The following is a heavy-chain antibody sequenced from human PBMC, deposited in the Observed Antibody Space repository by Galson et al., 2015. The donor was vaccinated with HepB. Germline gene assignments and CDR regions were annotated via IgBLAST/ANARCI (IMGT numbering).Heavy chain of an antibody. CDR2: ISYDGSNK. V-gene: IGHV3-30*18. J-gene: IGHJ4*02. Sequence: AASGFTFSSYGMHWVRQAPGKGLEWVAIISYDGSNKYYADSVKGRFTISRDNSKNTLYLQMNSLRAEDTAVYYCAKDSAYYDSSGYYYGLDYWGQGTLVTASS. CDR3: AKDSAYYDSSGYYYGLDY. D-gene: IGHD3-22*01. CDR1: GFTFSSYG.